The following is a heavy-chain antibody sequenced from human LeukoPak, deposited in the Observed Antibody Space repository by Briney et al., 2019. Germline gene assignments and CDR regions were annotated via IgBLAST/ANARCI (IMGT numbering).Heavy chain of an antibody. CDR2: IQSNGGSE. D-gene: IGHD3-10*01. CDR1: GFTFSTYG. Sequence: GGSLRLSCVASGFTFSTYGMHWVRQAPGKGLEWVAFIQSNGGSEFYVDSVKGRFTISRDNSKNTVYLQTSSLRVEDTAVYYCARDPAGFWGQGTLVTVSS. J-gene: IGHJ4*02. CDR3: ARDPAGF. V-gene: IGHV3-30*02.